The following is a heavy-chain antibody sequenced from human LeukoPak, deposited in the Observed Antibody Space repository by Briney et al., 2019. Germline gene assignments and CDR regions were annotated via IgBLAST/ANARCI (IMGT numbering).Heavy chain of an antibody. J-gene: IGHJ3*02. CDR3: ARDLLLGAFDI. CDR1: GFTVSSNY. V-gene: IGHV3-53*01. Sequence: GGSLRLSCAASGFTVSSNYMSWVRQAPGKGLEWVSVIYSGGSTYYADSVKGRFTISRDNSKNTLYLQMNSLRAEDTAVYYCARDLLLGAFDIWDQGTMVTVSS. D-gene: IGHD3-16*01. CDR2: IYSGGST.